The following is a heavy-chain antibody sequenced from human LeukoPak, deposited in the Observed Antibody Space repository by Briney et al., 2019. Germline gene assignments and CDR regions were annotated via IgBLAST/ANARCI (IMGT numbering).Heavy chain of an antibody. CDR1: GGSTTSGDYY. D-gene: IGHD3-22*01. V-gene: IGHV4-30-4*08. J-gene: IGHJ4*02. Sequence: PSETLSLTCTVSGGSTTSGDYYWSWIRQPPGKGLEWIGYIYYSGSTYYNPSLKSRVTMSVDTSMNQFSLRLSSVTAADTAVYYCARGGYYYDSSGYYYPFDYWGQGTLVTVSS. CDR3: ARGGYYYDSSGYYYPFDY. CDR2: IYYSGST.